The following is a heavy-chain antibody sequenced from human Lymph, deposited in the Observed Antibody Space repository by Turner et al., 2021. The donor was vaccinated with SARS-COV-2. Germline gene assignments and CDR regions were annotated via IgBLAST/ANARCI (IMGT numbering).Heavy chain of an antibody. J-gene: IGHJ5*02. CDR1: GFTFSSYA. CDR3: TDLDSSSAGGDP. CDR2: ISGSGGST. V-gene: IGHV3-23*01. Sequence: EVLLLECGGGLVQPGGSMSPSCAASGFTFSSYAMCLVRQSPGKRLEGVTAISGSGGSTDCANTVRGRFTITRDNSKNTLYLQMNSVSAEDRAVYCCTDLDSSSAGGDPWGQGTLVTVSS. D-gene: IGHD6-6*01.